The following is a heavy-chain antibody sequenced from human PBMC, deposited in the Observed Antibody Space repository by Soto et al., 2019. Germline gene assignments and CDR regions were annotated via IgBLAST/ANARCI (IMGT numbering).Heavy chain of an antibody. V-gene: IGHV4-34*01. CDR1: GGSFSGYY. CDR3: ARGVKNGSGEGYYYGMDV. J-gene: IGHJ6*02. CDR2: INHSGST. D-gene: IGHD3-10*01. Sequence: QVQLQQWGAGLLKPSETLSLTCAVYGGSFSGYYWSWIRQPPGKGLEWIGEINHSGSTNYNPSLKSRVTISVDTSKNQFSLKLRSVTAADTAVYYCARGVKNGSGEGYYYGMDVWGQGTTVTVSS.